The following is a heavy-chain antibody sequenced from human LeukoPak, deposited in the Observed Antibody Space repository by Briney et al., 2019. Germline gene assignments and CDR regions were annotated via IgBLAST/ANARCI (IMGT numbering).Heavy chain of an antibody. CDR3: ARVKGYYDYVWGSYRYSPTDY. CDR1: GNTFTSYG. Sequence: ASVKVSCKASGNTFTSYGISWVRQAPGQGLEWMGWISAYNGNTNYAQKLQGRVTMTTDTSTSTAYMELRSLRSDDTAVYYCARVKGYYDYVWGSYRYSPTDYWGQGTLVTVSS. CDR2: ISAYNGNT. V-gene: IGHV1-18*01. J-gene: IGHJ4*02. D-gene: IGHD3-16*02.